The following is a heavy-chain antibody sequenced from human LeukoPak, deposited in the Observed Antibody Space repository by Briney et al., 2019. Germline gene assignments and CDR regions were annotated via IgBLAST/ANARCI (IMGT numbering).Heavy chain of an antibody. D-gene: IGHD6-19*01. J-gene: IGHJ4*02. CDR2: IRYDGTNK. CDR1: GFTFSNFG. CDR3: AKENSGWYYFDH. V-gene: IGHV3-30*02. Sequence: GGSLRLSCAASGFTFSNFGMHWVRQAPGKGLEWVAFIRYDGTNKYYADSVKGRFTISRDDSKNTLYLQMNSLRPEDTAVYYCAKENSGWYYFDHWGQGTLVTVSS.